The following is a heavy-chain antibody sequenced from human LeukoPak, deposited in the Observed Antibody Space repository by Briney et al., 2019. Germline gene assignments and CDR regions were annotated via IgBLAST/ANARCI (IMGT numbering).Heavy chain of an antibody. V-gene: IGHV3-30*04. CDR1: GFTFSNYA. D-gene: IGHD5-24*01. CDR3: ARAEEATISRYYYYYYMDV. J-gene: IGHJ6*03. CDR2: ISYDGSNK. Sequence: GGSLRLSCAASGFTFSNYAMHWVRQAPGKGLEWVAVISYDGSNKYYADSVKGRFTISRDNSKNSLYLQMNSLRAEDTAVYYCARAEEATISRYYYYYYMDVWGKGTTVTVSS.